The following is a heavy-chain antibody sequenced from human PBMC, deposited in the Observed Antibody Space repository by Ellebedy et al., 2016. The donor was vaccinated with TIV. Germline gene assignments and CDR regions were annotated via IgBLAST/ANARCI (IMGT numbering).Heavy chain of an antibody. Sequence: GGSLRLSCAASGFIFSDYYMSWIRQAPGKGLEWVSSISSSGSTIYYADSVKGRFIISRDNAKNSLYLQMNSLRAEDTAVFYCARDTRFIDHQHNWFDPWGQGTLVTVSS. D-gene: IGHD1-26*01. V-gene: IGHV3-11*01. CDR3: ARDTRFIDHQHNWFDP. CDR1: GFIFSDYY. J-gene: IGHJ5*02. CDR2: ISSSGSTI.